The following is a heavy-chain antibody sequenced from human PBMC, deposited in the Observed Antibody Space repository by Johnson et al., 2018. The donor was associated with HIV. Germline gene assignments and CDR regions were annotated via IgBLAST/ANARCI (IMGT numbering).Heavy chain of an antibody. V-gene: IGHV3-9*01. CDR2: ISWNSGIR. CDR1: GFTFDDYA. Sequence: VQLVESGGGLVQPGRSLRLSCVASGFTFDDYAMHWVRQAPGKGLEWVSGISWNSGIRGYADSLKGRFAISRDNSRSTVYLHMINLRADDTALYYCAREISRYYYDYAAFDLWGQGTTVTVSS. D-gene: IGHD3-22*01. CDR3: AREISRYYYDYAAFDL. J-gene: IGHJ3*01.